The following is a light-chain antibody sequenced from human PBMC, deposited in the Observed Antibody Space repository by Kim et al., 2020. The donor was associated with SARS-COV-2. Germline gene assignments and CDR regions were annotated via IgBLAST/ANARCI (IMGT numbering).Light chain of an antibody. V-gene: IGKV1-5*01. J-gene: IGKJ1*01. CDR3: QQYNSYWT. CDR1: QSVRSW. CDR2: DAS. Sequence: DIEMTQSPSTLSASIGDRVTITCRASQSVRSWLAWYQQKPGKAPKLLIYDASSLEGGVPSRFSGSGSGTDFTLTISSLQPDDSATYYCQQYNSYWTFGQGTKVDIK.